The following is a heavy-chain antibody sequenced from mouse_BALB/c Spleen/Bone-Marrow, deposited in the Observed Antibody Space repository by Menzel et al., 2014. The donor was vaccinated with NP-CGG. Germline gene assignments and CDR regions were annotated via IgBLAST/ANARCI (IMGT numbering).Heavy chain of an antibody. D-gene: IGHD1-1*02. V-gene: IGHV1-4*01. Sequence: VQLQQSGAELARPGASVKMSCKASGYTFTSYTMHWVKQRPGQGLEWIGYINPSSGYTNYNQKFKDKATLTADKSSSTAYVQLSSPTSEDSAVYYCARDWTIPFAYWGQGTLVTVSA. CDR2: INPSSGYT. J-gene: IGHJ3*01. CDR1: GYTFTSYT. CDR3: ARDWTIPFAY.